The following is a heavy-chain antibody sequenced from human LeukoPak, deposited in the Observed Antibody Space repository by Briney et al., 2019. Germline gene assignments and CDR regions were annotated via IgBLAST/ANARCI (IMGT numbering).Heavy chain of an antibody. CDR3: ARNPVGAANFDY. CDR1: GFTFNSYS. D-gene: IGHD1-26*01. J-gene: IGHJ4*02. CDR2: ITSSSSTI. Sequence: GGSLRLSCAASGFTFNSYSMNWVRQAPGKGLEWISYITSSSSTIYYADSVKGRFTISRDNAKNSLYLQMNSLRDEDTAVYYCARNPVGAANFDYWGQGTLVTVSS. V-gene: IGHV3-48*02.